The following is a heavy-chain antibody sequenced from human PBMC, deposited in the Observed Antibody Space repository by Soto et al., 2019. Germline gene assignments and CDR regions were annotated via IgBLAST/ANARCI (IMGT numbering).Heavy chain of an antibody. CDR1: GGTFSSYA. V-gene: IGHV1-69*13. J-gene: IGHJ2*01. Sequence: ASVKVSCKASGGTFSSYAISWVRQAPGQGLEWMGGIIPIFGTANYAQKFQGRVTITADESTSTAYMELSSLRSEDTAVYYCARSLYYDSTTQSPGWYFDLWGRGTLVTVSS. D-gene: IGHD3-22*01. CDR3: ARSLYYDSTTQSPGWYFDL. CDR2: IIPIFGTA.